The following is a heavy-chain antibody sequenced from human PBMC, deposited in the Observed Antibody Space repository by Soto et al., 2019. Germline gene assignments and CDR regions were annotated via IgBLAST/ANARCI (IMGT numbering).Heavy chain of an antibody. CDR3: ATALPRIAAAGKIDY. D-gene: IGHD6-13*01. CDR1: GFTFSSYG. J-gene: IGHJ4*02. CDR2: ISYDGSNK. V-gene: IGHV3-30*03. Sequence: GGSLRLSCAASGFTFSSYGMHWVRQAPGKGLEWVAVISYDGSNKYYADSVKGRFTISRDNSKNTLYLQMNSLRAEDTAVYYCATALPRIAAAGKIDYWGQGTLVTVSS.